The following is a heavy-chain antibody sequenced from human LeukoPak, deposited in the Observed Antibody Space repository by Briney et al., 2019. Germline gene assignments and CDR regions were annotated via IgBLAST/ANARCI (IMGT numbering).Heavy chain of an antibody. CDR1: GGSISSGGYY. CDR2: IYYSGST. CDR3: ASGRAYDFWSGYYPTTNYYYGMDV. Sequence: SQTLSLTCTVSGGSISSGGYYRSWIRQPPGKGLEWIGYIYYSGSTNYNPSLKSRVTISVDTSKNQFSLKLSSVTAADTAVYYCASGRAYDFWSGYYPTTNYYYGMDVWGQGTTVTVSS. J-gene: IGHJ6*02. D-gene: IGHD3-3*01. V-gene: IGHV4-61*08.